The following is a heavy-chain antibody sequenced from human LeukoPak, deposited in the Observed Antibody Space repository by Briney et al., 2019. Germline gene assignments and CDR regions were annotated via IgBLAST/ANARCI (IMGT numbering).Heavy chain of an antibody. CDR1: GYTFTGYY. CDR2: INPNSGGT. J-gene: IGHJ4*02. V-gene: IGHV1-2*02. D-gene: IGHD3-16*01. CDR3: ARGVYSYATHFDY. Sequence: ASVKVSCKASGYTFTGYYMHWVRRAPGQGLEWMGWINPNSGGTNYAQKFQGRVTVTRDTSISTAFMELSSLRSDDTALYFCARGVYSYATHFDYWGQGTLVTVSS.